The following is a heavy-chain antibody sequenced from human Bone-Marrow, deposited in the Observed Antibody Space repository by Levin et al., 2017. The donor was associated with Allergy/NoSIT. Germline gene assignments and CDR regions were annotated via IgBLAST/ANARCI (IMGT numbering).Heavy chain of an antibody. D-gene: IGHD6-13*01. CDR2: ISASSSRA. J-gene: IGHJ4*02. CDR1: GISFNLYG. Sequence: SGGSLRLSCVASGISFNLYGMTWVRQVPGKGLEWVSSISASSSRAYYADSVKGRFTISRDNSRNTLFLQMNSLRAEDTAVYYCASSAGQQAVYYFDYWGQGALVTVSS. CDR3: ASSAGQQAVYYFDY. V-gene: IGHV3-23*01.